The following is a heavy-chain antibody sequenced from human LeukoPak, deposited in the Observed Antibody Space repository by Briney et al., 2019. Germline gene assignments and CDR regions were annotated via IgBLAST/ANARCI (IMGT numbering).Heavy chain of an antibody. J-gene: IGHJ3*02. D-gene: IGHD3-16*01. V-gene: IGHV3-33*01. CDR1: GFTFSSYG. CDR3: ARDYEPRPPYAGWAFDI. Sequence: PGGSLRLSCAAFGFTFSSYGMHWVRQAPSKGLEWVAYIWYDGTNKYYTDFVKGRFTTSRDNSKNTLYLQMYDLRAEDTAVYYCARDYEPRPPYAGWAFDIWGQGTEVTVSS. CDR2: IWYDGTNK.